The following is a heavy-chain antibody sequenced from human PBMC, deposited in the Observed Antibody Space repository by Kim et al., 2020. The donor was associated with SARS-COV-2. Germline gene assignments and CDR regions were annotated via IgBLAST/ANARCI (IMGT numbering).Heavy chain of an antibody. CDR3: ARVGYYYDSSGYYPEDV. Sequence: GKGRCTISRDHSKNTLYLQMNSRRAEDTAVYYCARVGYYYDSSGYYPEDVWGQGTTVTVSS. J-gene: IGHJ6*02. D-gene: IGHD3-22*01. V-gene: IGHV3-66*01.